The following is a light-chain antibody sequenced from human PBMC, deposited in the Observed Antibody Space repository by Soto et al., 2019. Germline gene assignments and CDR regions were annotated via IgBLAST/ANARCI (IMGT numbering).Light chain of an antibody. CDR3: QNYYRVPWT. Sequence: IQMTQSPSSLSASVGDRCTITCRASEDSSKYLACYQQKPGKVPKLMIYGASALQYGVKARFNGSGSGTDFTLTISSVQTEEVATYYCQNYYRVPWTFGQGTKVESK. CDR2: GAS. CDR1: EDSSKY. V-gene: IGKV1-27*01. J-gene: IGKJ1*01.